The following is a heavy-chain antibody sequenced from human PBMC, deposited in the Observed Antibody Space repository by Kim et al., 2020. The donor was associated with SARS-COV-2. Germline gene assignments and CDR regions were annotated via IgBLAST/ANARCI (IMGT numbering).Heavy chain of an antibody. J-gene: IGHJ6*02. CDR1: GFTFDDYA. Sequence: GGSLRLSCAASGFTFDDYAMHWVRQAPGKGLEWVSGICWDSGSIGYADSVKGRFTISRDNAKNSLYLQMNSLRAEDTALYYCAKAGTADYYGMDVWGQGTTVTVSS. V-gene: IGHV3-9*01. CDR2: ICWDSGSI. D-gene: IGHD1-1*01. CDR3: AKAGTADYYGMDV.